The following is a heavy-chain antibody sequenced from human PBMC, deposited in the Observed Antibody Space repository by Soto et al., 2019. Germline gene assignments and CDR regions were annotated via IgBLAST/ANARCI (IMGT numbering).Heavy chain of an antibody. J-gene: IGHJ1*01. Sequence: TSETLSLTCADHGGSFTGYYWSWIRRPPGKGLEWIGEINHSGSTNYNPSLKSRVTISVDTSKNQFSLKLSSVTAADTAVYYCARGWGGYFQHWGQGTLVTVS. D-gene: IGHD7-27*01. CDR2: INHSGST. V-gene: IGHV4-34*01. CDR1: GGSFTGYY. CDR3: ARGWGGYFQH.